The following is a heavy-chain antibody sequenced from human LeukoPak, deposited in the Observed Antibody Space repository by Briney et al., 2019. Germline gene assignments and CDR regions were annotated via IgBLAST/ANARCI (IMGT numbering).Heavy chain of an antibody. CDR3: ATSDDSSGSD. Sequence: GGSLRLSCAASGFTFSSYSMNWVRQAPGKGLEWVSYISSSSSTIYYADSVKGRFTISRDNAKNSLYLQMNYLRAEDTALYYCATSDDSSGSDWGQGTLVTVS. D-gene: IGHD3-22*01. CDR1: GFTFSSYS. CDR2: ISSSSSTI. J-gene: IGHJ4*02. V-gene: IGHV3-48*01.